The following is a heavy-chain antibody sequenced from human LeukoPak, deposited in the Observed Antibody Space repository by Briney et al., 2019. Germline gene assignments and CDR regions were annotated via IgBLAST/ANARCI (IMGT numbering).Heavy chain of an antibody. D-gene: IGHD5-18*01. J-gene: IGHJ4*02. CDR1: GFTFSSYG. V-gene: IGHV3-33*06. Sequence: PGGSLRLSCAASGFTFSSYGMHWVRQAPGKGLEWVADTWYDGSNKYYADSVKGRFTISRDNSKNTLYLQMNSLRAEDTAVYYCAKDPDTAMVPRYFDYWGQGTLVTVSS. CDR2: TWYDGSNK. CDR3: AKDPDTAMVPRYFDY.